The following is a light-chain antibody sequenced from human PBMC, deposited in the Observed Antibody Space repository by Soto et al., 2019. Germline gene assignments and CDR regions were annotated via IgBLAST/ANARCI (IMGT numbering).Light chain of an antibody. J-gene: IGKJ5*01. V-gene: IGKV3-20*01. CDR3: HHYGSSPLT. Sequence: IVLTQSPGTLSWSRLGGGAVCCRAGQIVTSSQLAWYQQKPGQAPRLLVFGASSRVLGIPDRFSGSGSGTDFTLTISRLEPEDFAVYYCHHYGSSPLTFGQGTRLEIK. CDR2: GAS. CDR1: QIVTSSQ.